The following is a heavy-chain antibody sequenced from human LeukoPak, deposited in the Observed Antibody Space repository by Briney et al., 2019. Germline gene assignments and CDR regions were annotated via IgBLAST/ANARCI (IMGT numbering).Heavy chain of an antibody. V-gene: IGHV5-51*01. D-gene: IGHD1-7*01. CDR1: GSNFTNYW. J-gene: IGHJ4*02. CDR2: IYPGDSDT. Sequence: GASLQISCGGSGSNFTNYWIAWVRQLPGKGLEWMGVIYPGDSDTRYNPSFQGQVTISADRSFGTAYLQWGSLKASDSAMYYCARREATTEYFDFWGQGTLVTVSS. CDR3: ARREATTEYFDF.